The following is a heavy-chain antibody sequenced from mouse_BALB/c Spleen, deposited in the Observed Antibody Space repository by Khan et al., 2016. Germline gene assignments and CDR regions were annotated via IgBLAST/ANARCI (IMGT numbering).Heavy chain of an antibody. CDR3: ARSSWEWFAY. Sequence: VQLKQSGAELVKPGASVKLSCTASGFNIKDTYMHWVKQRPEQGLEWIGRIDPANGNTKYDPKFQGKATITANTSSNTAYLQLSSLTSEDTAVYYCARSSWEWFAYWGQGTLVTVSA. V-gene: IGHV14-3*02. CDR2: IDPANGNT. J-gene: IGHJ3*01. D-gene: IGHD4-1*01. CDR1: GFNIKDTY.